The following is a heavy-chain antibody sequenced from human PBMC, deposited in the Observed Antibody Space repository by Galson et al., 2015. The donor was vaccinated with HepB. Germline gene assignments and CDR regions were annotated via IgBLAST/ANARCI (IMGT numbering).Heavy chain of an antibody. CDR1: GFTFSDYW. Sequence: PGESLRISCAASGFTFSDYWMHWVRQAPGKGLVWVSRINGDGTSTDYADSVKGRFTVSRDNAKKTVDLQMISLSAEDTAVYFCVRDNPQRADLFDLWGLGTLVAVSS. CDR3: VRDNPQRADLFDL. J-gene: IGHJ4*02. D-gene: IGHD6-19*01. CDR2: INGDGTST. V-gene: IGHV3-74*01.